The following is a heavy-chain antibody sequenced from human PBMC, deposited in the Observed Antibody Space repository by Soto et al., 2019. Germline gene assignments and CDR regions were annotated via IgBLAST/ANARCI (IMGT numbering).Heavy chain of an antibody. Sequence: QVQLQQWGAGLLKPSETLSLTCAVYGGSFSGYYWNWIRQPPGKGLEWIGEINHSGSTNYNPSLKSRVTLSVDTSKHQFSLKLSSVTAADTAVYYCARGWGRIDYWGQGTLVTVSS. J-gene: IGHJ4*02. CDR2: INHSGST. V-gene: IGHV4-34*01. CDR3: ARGWGRIDY. D-gene: IGHD7-27*01. CDR1: GGSFSGYY.